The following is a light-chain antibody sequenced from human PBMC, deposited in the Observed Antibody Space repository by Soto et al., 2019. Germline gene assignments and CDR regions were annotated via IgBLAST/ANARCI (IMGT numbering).Light chain of an antibody. CDR1: QSVSSY. CDR2: DAS. CDR3: QQRTSWPRA. V-gene: IGKV3-11*01. Sequence: EIVLTQSPATLSLSPGERATLSCRASQSVSSYLAWYQQKPGQAPRLLISDASNRATGIPARFSGSVSGTDFTLTISSLEPEDFAVYYCQQRTSWPRALGQGTKVEFK. J-gene: IGKJ1*01.